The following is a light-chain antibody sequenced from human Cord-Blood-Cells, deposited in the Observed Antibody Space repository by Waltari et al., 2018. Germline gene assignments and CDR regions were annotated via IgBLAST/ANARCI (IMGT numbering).Light chain of an antibody. CDR3: HKYGSTPPYS. CDR1: LSVRSSY. V-gene: IGKV3-20*01. Sequence: EIVLKQSPGTLSLPPGVRATFSCRDSLSVRSSYLAWYQQKPGQAPRPLIYGASSRTTGIPDRFRGSGSGTDFTLTTSGRRPEDLAVYYCHKYGSTPPYSSGQGTKQEI. CDR2: GAS. J-gene: IGKJ2*03.